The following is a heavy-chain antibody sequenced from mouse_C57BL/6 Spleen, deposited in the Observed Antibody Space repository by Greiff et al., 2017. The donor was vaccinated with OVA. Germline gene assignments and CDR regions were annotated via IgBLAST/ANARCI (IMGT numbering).Heavy chain of an antibody. J-gene: IGHJ3*01. D-gene: IGHD2-3*01. Sequence: DVHLVESGGGLVKPGGSLKLSCAASGFTFSDYGMHWVRQAPEKGLEWVAYISSGSSTIYYADTVKGRFTISRDNAKNTLFLQMTSLRSEDTAMYYCARDDGYYGSYWGQGTLVTVSA. CDR3: ARDDGYYGSY. V-gene: IGHV5-17*01. CDR1: GFTFSDYG. CDR2: ISSGSSTI.